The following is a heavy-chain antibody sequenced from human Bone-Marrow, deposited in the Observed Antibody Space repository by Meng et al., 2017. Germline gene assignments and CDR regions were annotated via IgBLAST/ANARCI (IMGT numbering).Heavy chain of an antibody. Sequence: ASAKVFCKASAYTFTSYYMHWVRQAPGQGLEWMGIINPSGGSTSYAQKFQGRVTMTRDTSTSTVYMELSSLRSEDTAVYYCARTPDNAMVRKNSYYYGMDVWGQGTMVTVSS. V-gene: IGHV1-46*01. CDR2: INPSGGST. CDR3: ARTPDNAMVRKNSYYYGMDV. D-gene: IGHD3-10*01. CDR1: AYTFTSYY. J-gene: IGHJ6*02.